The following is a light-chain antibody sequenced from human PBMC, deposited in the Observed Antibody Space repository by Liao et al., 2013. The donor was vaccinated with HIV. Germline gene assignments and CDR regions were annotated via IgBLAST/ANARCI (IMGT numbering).Light chain of an antibody. CDR1: NIGSKS. Sequence: SYVLTQPPSVSVAPGKTARITCGGNNIGSKSVHWYRQKPGQAPVLVIYYDSDRPSGIPERFSGSNSGNTATLTISGTQAMDEADYYCQAWDSSTEDVVFGGGTKLTVL. CDR2: YDS. J-gene: IGLJ2*01. CDR3: QAWDSSTEDVV. V-gene: IGLV3-21*01.